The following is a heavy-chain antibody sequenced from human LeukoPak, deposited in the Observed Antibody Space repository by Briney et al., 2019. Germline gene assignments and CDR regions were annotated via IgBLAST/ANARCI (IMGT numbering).Heavy chain of an antibody. CDR2: IIPIFGTA. D-gene: IGHD7-27*01. Sequence: SVKVSCKASGGTFSSYAISWVRQAPGQGLGWMGRIIPIFGTANYAQKFQGRVTITTDESTSTAYMELSSLRSEDTAVYYCASVNWGSSAYFDYWGQGTLVTVSS. CDR1: GGTFSSYA. CDR3: ASVNWGSSAYFDY. V-gene: IGHV1-69*05. J-gene: IGHJ4*02.